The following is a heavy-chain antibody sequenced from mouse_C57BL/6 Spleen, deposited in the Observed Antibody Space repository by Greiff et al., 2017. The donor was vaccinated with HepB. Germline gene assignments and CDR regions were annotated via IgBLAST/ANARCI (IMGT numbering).Heavy chain of an antibody. J-gene: IGHJ1*03. CDR3: ARENYYGSSCWYFDV. CDR1: GITFSSYA. V-gene: IGHV5-4*01. Sequence: EVKLVESGGGLVKPGGSLKLSCAASGITFSSYAMSWVRQTPEKRLEWVATISDGGSYTYYPDNVKGRFTISRDNAKNNLYLQMSHLKSEDTAMYYCARENYYGSSCWYFDVWGTGTTVTVSS. D-gene: IGHD1-1*01. CDR2: ISDGGSYT.